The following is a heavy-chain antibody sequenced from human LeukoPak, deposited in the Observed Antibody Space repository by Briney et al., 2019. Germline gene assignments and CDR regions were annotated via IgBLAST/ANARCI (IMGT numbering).Heavy chain of an antibody. V-gene: IGHV3-30*18. CDR1: GFTFSNYG. Sequence: GGSLRLSCAASGFTFSNYGMHWIRQAPGKGLEWVAVISYDGSNKYYGDSMKGRITISGDNSRNTLYLQINSLRVEDTAVYYCAKVGQVVVGAGAFHIWGQGTKVTVSS. J-gene: IGHJ3*02. CDR3: AKVGQVVVGAGAFHI. CDR2: ISYDGSNK. D-gene: IGHD2-2*01.